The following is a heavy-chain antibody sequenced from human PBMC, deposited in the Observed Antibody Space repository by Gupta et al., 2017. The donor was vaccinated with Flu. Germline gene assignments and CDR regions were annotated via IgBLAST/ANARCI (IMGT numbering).Heavy chain of an antibody. CDR2: VHYSGSA. J-gene: IGHJ4*02. CDR3: ARDAYIRPGYSFDY. Sequence: QVQLQESGPGLVKPSETLSLTCTVSGGSVSSPCHYWGWIRQPPAKGLERIGSVHYSGSAYNNPSLKSRVTVSLDTCKNQFSLKLTSESAADTAGYYCARDAYIRPGYSFDYWGQGTLVTVSS. CDR1: GGSVSSPCHY. D-gene: IGHD6-6*01. V-gene: IGHV4-39*02.